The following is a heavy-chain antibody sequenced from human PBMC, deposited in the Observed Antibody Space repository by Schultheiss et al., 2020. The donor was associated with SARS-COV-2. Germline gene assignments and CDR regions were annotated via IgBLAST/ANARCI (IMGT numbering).Heavy chain of an antibody. CDR3: ARDIAAAGEDYYGMDV. J-gene: IGHJ6*02. Sequence: GESLKISCAASGFTFSSYGMHWVRQAPGKGLEWVAVIWYDGSNKYYADSVKGRFTISRDNSKNTLYLQMNSLRAEDTAVYYCARDIAAAGEDYYGMDVWGQGTTVTVSS. V-gene: IGHV3-33*01. CDR2: IWYDGSNK. D-gene: IGHD6-13*01. CDR1: GFTFSSYG.